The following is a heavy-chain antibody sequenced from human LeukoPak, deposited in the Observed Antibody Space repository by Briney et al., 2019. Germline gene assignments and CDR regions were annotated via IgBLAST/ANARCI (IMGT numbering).Heavy chain of an antibody. CDR2: TYYRSKWYY. V-gene: IGHV6-1*01. D-gene: IGHD7-27*01. J-gene: IGHJ6*02. CDR3: AARTGDQYLYYYGIDV. CDR1: GDSVSSNSAA. Sequence: SQTLSLTCAISGDSVSSNSAAWNWIRQSPSRGLEWLGRTYYRSKWYYDYATSVKGRITINPDTSKNQFSLQLNSVTPEDTAVYYCAARTGDQYLYYYGIDVWGQGTKVTVSS.